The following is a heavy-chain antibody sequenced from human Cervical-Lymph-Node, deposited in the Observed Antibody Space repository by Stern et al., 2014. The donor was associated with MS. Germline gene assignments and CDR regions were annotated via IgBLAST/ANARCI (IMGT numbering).Heavy chain of an antibody. D-gene: IGHD6-19*01. V-gene: IGHV1-46*01. Sequence: QMQLVQSGAEVKKPGASVKLSCKASGYTFTTYWMHWVRQAPGQGLEWMGIINPSSGSTSYAQKFQGRVTMTRDTSTSTVYMDLSSLRSEDTAVYYCARDPNSSGWQNFDYWGQGTLVTVSS. CDR1: GYTFTTYW. CDR2: INPSSGST. CDR3: ARDPNSSGWQNFDY. J-gene: IGHJ4*02.